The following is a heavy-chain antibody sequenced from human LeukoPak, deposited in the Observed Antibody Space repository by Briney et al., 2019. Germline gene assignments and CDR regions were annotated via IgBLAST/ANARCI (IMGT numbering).Heavy chain of an antibody. CDR2: INHSGST. J-gene: IGHJ4*02. D-gene: IGHD4-23*01. V-gene: IGHV4-34*01. CDR1: GGSFSGYY. CDR3: ARVRWSRGGDY. Sequence: SETLSLTCAVYGGSFSGYYWSWIRQPPGKGLEWIGEINHSGSTNYNPSLKSRVTISVDTSKNQFSLKLSSVTAADTAVYYCARVRWSRGGDYWGQGTLVTVSS.